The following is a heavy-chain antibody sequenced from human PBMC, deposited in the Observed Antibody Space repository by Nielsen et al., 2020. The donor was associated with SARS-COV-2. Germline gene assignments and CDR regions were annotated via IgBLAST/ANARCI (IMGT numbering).Heavy chain of an antibody. Sequence: ASVKVSCKASGYTFTGYYMHWVRQAPGQGLEWMGWINPNSGGTNYAQKFQGRVTMTRDTSISTAYMELSRLRSDDTAVYYCARPRTGVAAVDHWGQGTLVTVSS. CDR3: ARPRTGVAAVDH. CDR2: INPNSGGT. J-gene: IGHJ4*02. CDR1: GYTFTGYY. D-gene: IGHD7-27*01. V-gene: IGHV1-2*02.